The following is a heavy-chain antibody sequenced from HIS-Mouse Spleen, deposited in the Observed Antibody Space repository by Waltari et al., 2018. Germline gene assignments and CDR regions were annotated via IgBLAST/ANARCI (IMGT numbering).Heavy chain of an antibody. J-gene: IGHJ4*02. V-gene: IGHV3-30-3*01. CDR1: GFTFSSYA. CDR3: ARASVVGSGHFDY. CDR2: ISYDGSNK. D-gene: IGHD6-19*01. Sequence: QVQLVESGGGVVQPGRSLRLSCAASGFTFSSYAMHWVRQAPGKGREGVEVISYDGSNKYYADSVKGRFTISRDNSKNTLYLQMNSLRAEDTAVYYCARASVVGSGHFDYWGQGTLVTVSS.